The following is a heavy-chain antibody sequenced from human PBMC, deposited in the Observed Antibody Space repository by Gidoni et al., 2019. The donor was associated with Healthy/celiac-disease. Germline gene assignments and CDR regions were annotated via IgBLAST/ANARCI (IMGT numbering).Heavy chain of an antibody. CDR1: GFTFDDYA. Sequence: AQTVGSGGGWAQPGRSVRQPCAPSGFTFDDYAMHWVRQAAGRGLEGGSGISWNSGSIGYADSVKGRLTISRDNAKNSLDLQMNSLRAEDTALYYCAKDWYFDLWGRGTLVTVSS. V-gene: IGHV3-9*01. CDR3: AKDWYFDL. CDR2: ISWNSGSI. J-gene: IGHJ2*01.